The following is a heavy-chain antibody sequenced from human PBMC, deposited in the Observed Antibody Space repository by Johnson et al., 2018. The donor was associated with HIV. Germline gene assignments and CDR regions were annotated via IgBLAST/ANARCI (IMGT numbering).Heavy chain of an antibody. D-gene: IGHD6-6*01. CDR1: GFTFSDYY. CDR3: ARAQAGIAAHEGNEPNSDAFDI. V-gene: IGHV3-11*04. CDR2: ISSSGSTI. Sequence: QMMLVESGGGLVKPGGSLRLSCAASGFTFSDYYMSWIRQAPGKGLEWFSYISSSGSTIYYADSVKGRFTISRDNSKNTLYLQMNSLRAEDTAVYYCARAQAGIAAHEGNEPNSDAFDIWGQGTMVTVSS. J-gene: IGHJ3*02.